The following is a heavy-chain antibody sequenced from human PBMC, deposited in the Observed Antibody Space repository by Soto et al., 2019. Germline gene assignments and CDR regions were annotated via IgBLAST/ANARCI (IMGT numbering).Heavy chain of an antibody. CDR2: INHSGST. CDR1: GGSFNGYY. V-gene: IGHV4-34*01. CDR3: ASWVDIVADYYYGMDV. J-gene: IGHJ6*02. Sequence: SETLSLTCAVYGGSFNGYYWSWIRKPPGKGLEWIGEINHSGSTNYNPSLKSRVTISVDTSKNQFSLKLSSVTAADTAVYYCASWVDIVADYYYGMDVWGQGTTVT. D-gene: IGHD5-12*01.